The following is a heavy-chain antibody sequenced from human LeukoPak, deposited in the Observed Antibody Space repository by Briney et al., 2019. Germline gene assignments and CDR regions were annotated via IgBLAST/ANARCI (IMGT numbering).Heavy chain of an antibody. J-gene: IGHJ4*02. CDR3: ARWYYYGSGSFDY. CDR2: INHSGST. V-gene: IGHV4-34*01. Sequence: SETLSLTCAVYGGSFSGYYWSWIRQPPGKGLEWIGEINHSGSTNYNPSLKSRVTISVDTSKNQFSLKLSSVTAADTAVYYCARWYYYGSGSFDYWGQGTLVTVSS. D-gene: IGHD3-10*01. CDR1: GGSFSGYY.